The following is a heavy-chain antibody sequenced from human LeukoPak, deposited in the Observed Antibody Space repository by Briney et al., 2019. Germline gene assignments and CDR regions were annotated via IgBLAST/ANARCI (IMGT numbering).Heavy chain of an antibody. D-gene: IGHD6-13*01. CDR1: GFTFSSYS. CDR2: ISSSSSTI. V-gene: IGHV3-48*01. J-gene: IGHJ4*02. CDR3: APLGGIAAAGTPDY. Sequence: GGSLRLSCAASGFTFSSYSMNWVRQAPGKGLEWVSYISSSSSTIYCADSVKGRFTISRDNAKNSLYLQMNSLRAEDTAVYYCAPLGGIAAAGTPDYWGQGTLVTVSS.